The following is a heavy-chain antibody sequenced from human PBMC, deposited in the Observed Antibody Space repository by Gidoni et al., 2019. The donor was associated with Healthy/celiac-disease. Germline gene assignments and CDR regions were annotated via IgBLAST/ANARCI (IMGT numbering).Heavy chain of an antibody. V-gene: IGHV3-21*01. Sequence: EVQLVESGGGLVKPGGSLRLYCAASGFTFSSYSMNWVRQAPGKGLEWVSSISSSSSYIYYADSVKGRFTISRDNAKNSLYLQMNSLRAEDTAVYYCARVGGGGWYFDYWGQGTLFTVSS. D-gene: IGHD6-19*01. CDR2: ISSSSSYI. CDR3: ARVGGGGWYFDY. J-gene: IGHJ4*02. CDR1: GFTFSSYS.